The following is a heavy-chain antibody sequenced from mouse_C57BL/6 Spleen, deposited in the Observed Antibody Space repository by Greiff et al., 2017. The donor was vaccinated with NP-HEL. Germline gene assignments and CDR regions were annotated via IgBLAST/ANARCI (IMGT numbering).Heavy chain of an antibody. CDR1: GYSITSGYD. V-gene: IGHV3-1*01. J-gene: IGHJ3*01. CDR2: ISYSGST. CDR3: ARSYGLAWFAY. D-gene: IGHD2-2*01. Sequence: EVKVEESGPGMVKPSQSLSLTCTVTGYSITSGYDWHWIRHFPGNKLEWMGYISYSGSTNYNPSLKSRISITHDTSKNHFFLKLNSVTTEDTATYYCARSYGLAWFAYWGQGTLVTVSA.